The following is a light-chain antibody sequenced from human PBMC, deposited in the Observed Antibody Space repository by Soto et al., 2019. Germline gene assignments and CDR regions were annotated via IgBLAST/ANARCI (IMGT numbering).Light chain of an antibody. CDR3: QQYGSSSYT. Sequence: EIVLTQSPGTLSLSPGERATLSCRASQSISSSYLAWYQQKPGQAPRLLIYAASSRATGIPDRFSGSGSGTDFTLTSSRLDPENFAVYYCQQYGSSSYTFGQGTLLEI. CDR2: AAS. V-gene: IGKV3-20*01. J-gene: IGKJ2*01. CDR1: QSISSSY.